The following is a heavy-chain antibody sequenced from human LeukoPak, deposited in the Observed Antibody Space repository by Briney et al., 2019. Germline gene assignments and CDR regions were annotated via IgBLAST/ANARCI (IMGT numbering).Heavy chain of an antibody. Sequence: SQNLSLTCAISGDSVSSNSAAWNWIRQSPSRGLEWLGRTYYAVSVTSRITINPDTSKNQFSLQLNSVTPEDTAVYYCARARSGSYPDFWGQGTLVTVSS. CDR3: ARARSGSYPDF. J-gene: IGHJ4*02. D-gene: IGHD1-26*01. CDR2: TY. CDR1: GDSVSSNSAA. V-gene: IGHV6-1*01.